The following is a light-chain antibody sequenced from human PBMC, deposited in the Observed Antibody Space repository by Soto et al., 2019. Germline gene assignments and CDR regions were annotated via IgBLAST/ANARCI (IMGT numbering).Light chain of an antibody. Sequence: IVLTQSPATLSLSPGERATLSCKASQSISNSLGWFQQKLGQAPRLLIDDASNRATGIPARFTGSGSGSDFTLTISSLEPEDFGVYYCRQRYNWPLTFGGGTKVEIK. CDR1: QSISNS. V-gene: IGKV3-11*01. J-gene: IGKJ4*01. CDR2: DAS. CDR3: RQRYNWPLT.